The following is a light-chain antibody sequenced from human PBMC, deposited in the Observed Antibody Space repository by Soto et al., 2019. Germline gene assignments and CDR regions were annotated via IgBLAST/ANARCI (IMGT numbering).Light chain of an antibody. J-gene: IGKJ1*01. CDR1: HSVSSNY. V-gene: IGKV3-20*01. Sequence: EIVLTQSPGTLSLSPGERATLSCRASHSVSSNYLVWYQQKPGQAPRLLIYGASSRATGIPDRFSGSGSGTDFTLTISRLEPEDFAVYYCQQYGSSRWTFGQGTKVDI. CDR2: GAS. CDR3: QQYGSSRWT.